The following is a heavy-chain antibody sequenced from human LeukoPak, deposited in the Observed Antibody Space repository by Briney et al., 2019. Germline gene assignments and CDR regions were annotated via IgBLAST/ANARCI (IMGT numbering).Heavy chain of an antibody. CDR3: ARDSSYGVWNHYYGSGSYYHNWFDP. CDR2: IYYSGTT. J-gene: IGHJ5*02. CDR1: GDSISSSSYY. V-gene: IGHV4-39*07. D-gene: IGHD3-10*01. Sequence: PSETLSLTCTVSGDSISSSSYYWGWIRQPPGKGLEWIGSIYYSGTTYYNPSLRSRVTISVDTSKNQFSLKLSSVTAADTAVYYCARDSSYGVWNHYYGSGSYYHNWFDPWGQGILVTVSS.